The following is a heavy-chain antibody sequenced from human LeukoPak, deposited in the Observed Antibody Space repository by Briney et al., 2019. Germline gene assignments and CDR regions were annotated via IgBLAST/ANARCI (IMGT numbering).Heavy chain of an antibody. CDR1: GYTFTRYA. CDR2: IIPIFGTA. Sequence: GASVKVSCKASGYTFTRYAINWVRQAPGQGLEWMGGIIPIFGTANYAQKFQGRVTITADESTSTAYMELSSLRSEDTAVYYCARGNIVVVPASSYYGMDVWGQGTTVTVSS. CDR3: ARGNIVVVPASSYYGMDV. J-gene: IGHJ6*02. V-gene: IGHV1-69*13. D-gene: IGHD2-2*01.